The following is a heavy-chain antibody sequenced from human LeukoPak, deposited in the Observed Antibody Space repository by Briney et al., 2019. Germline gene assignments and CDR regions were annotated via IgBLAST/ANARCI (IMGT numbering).Heavy chain of an antibody. CDR2: ITSSSSNK. V-gene: IGHV3-48*03. CDR1: GFTHTTYE. J-gene: IGHJ4*02. Sequence: GGSLRLSCVASGFTHTTYEMIWVRQAPGKGLEWVSYITSSSSNKYYADSVEGRFTISRDNAKNSLYLQMNSLRAEDTAVYYCATDCSSSSCLQSDHWGQGTLVTVSS. D-gene: IGHD2-2*01. CDR3: ATDCSSSSCLQSDH.